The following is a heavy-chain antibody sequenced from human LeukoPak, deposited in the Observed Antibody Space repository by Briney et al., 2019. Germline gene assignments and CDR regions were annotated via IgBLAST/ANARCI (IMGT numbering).Heavy chain of an antibody. CDR1: GYTFTTYA. D-gene: IGHD3-3*01. CDR3: ARETIFGVDYYGMDV. Sequence: SVTVSCKASGYTFTTYAMNWVRQAPGQGLEWMGGIIPIFGTANYAQKFQGRVTITADESTSTAYMELSSLRSEDTAVYYCARETIFGVDYYGMDVWGQGTTVTVSS. J-gene: IGHJ6*02. CDR2: IIPIFGTA. V-gene: IGHV1-69*13.